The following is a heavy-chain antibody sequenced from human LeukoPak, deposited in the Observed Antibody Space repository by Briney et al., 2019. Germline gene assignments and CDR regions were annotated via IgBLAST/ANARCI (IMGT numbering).Heavy chain of an antibody. Sequence: GGSLRLSCAASGFTFNDYDINWVRQPPGKGLEWVSGINWNSVYIDYADSVQGRFTISRDNAKKSVYLQMNSLTPDDTAFYYCANSRPDRYLDSWGQGTLVTVST. J-gene: IGHJ4*02. CDR3: ANSRPDRYLDS. CDR1: GFTFNDYD. V-gene: IGHV3-9*01. D-gene: IGHD1-14*01. CDR2: INWNSVYI.